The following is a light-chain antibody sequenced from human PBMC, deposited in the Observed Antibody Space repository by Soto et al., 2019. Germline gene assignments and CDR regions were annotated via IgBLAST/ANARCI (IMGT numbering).Light chain of an antibody. CDR3: QQSYSSPFT. J-gene: IGKJ3*01. CDR1: QSISSY. CDR2: AAS. Sequence: DIPMTQSPSSLSASVGDRVTITCRASQSISSYLNWYQQKPGKAPNLLIYAASSLQSGVPSKFSGSGSGTDFTLTISSLQPDDFATYYCQQSYSSPFTFGPGTKVDIK. V-gene: IGKV1-39*01.